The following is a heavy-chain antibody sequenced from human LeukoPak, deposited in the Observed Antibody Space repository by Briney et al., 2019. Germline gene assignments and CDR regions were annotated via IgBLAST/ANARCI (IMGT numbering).Heavy chain of an antibody. V-gene: IGHV3-30*02. J-gene: IGHJ5*02. CDR2: ILNDGSNE. Sequence: PGGSLRLSCAAAGFTFSDYGMHWVRQAPGKGLEWVAFILNDGSNEYYPDFVKGRFTISRVNSRNTLYLQMNSLRAEDTAVYYCAKGGSASHNWFDPWGQGTLVTVSS. CDR1: GFTFSDYG. D-gene: IGHD2-2*01. CDR3: AKGGSASHNWFDP.